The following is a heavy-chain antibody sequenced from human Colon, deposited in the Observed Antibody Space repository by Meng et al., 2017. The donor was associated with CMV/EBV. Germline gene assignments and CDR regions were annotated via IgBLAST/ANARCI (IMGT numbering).Heavy chain of an antibody. CDR2: IYYSGST. CDR1: GGSVSSGSYY. J-gene: IGHJ4*02. CDR3: ARDGVRGVRPY. D-gene: IGHD3-10*01. V-gene: IGHV4-61*01. Sequence: GSLRLSCTVSGGSVSSGSYYWSWIRQPPGKGLEWIGYIYYSGSTNYNPSLKSRVTISVDTSKNQFSLKLSSVTAADTAVYYCARDGVRGVRPYWGQGTLVTVSS.